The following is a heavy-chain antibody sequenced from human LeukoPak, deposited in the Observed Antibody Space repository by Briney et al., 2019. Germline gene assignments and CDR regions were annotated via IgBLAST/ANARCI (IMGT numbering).Heavy chain of an antibody. V-gene: IGHV3-7*04. CDR3: VGGYGWLPDY. CDR2: IKQDGGEK. J-gene: IGHJ4*02. D-gene: IGHD6-19*01. Sequence: GGSLRLSCAASGSTLSEFWMNWVRQAPGKGLEWVANIKQDGGEKNYVDSVKGRFTISRDNAKNSAYLQMNNLRVDDTAVYYCVGGYGWLPDYWGQGTLVTVSS. CDR1: GSTLSEFW.